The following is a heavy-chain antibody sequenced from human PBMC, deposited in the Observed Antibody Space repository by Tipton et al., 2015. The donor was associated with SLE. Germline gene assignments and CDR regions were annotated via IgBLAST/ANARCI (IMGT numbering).Heavy chain of an antibody. CDR1: GFTFSSYT. Sequence: SLRLSCAASGFTFSSYTMHWVRQAPGKGLEWVAVISYGGSNKYYADSVKGRFTISRDSSKNTLSLQMSGLRAEDTAVYYCAREGNWAGEVDYWGQGTLVTVSS. D-gene: IGHD7-27*01. CDR2: ISYGGSNK. J-gene: IGHJ4*02. V-gene: IGHV3-30*04. CDR3: AREGNWAGEVDY.